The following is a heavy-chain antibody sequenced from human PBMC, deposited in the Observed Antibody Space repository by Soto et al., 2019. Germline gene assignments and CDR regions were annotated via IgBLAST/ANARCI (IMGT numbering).Heavy chain of an antibody. Sequence: GGSLRLSCAASGFTFINAWMNWVRQAPWKGLEWVGRIKSKTDGGTTDYAAPVKGRFTISRDDSKNTLYLQMNSLKTEDTAVYYCTTSGPYCSGCSCYPLGYYYYGMDVWGQGTTVTVSS. CDR1: GFTFINAW. CDR3: TTSGPYCSGCSCYPLGYYYYGMDV. D-gene: IGHD2-15*01. CDR2: IKSKTDGGTT. V-gene: IGHV3-15*07. J-gene: IGHJ6*02.